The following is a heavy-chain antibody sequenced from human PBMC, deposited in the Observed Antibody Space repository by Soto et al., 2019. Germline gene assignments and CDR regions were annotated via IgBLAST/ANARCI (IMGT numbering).Heavy chain of an antibody. CDR1: GGTFSSYA. Sequence: SVKVSCKASGGTFSSYAISWVRQAPGQGLEWMGGIIPIFGTANYAQKFQGRVTITADKSTSTAYMELSSLRSEDTAVYYCARDESLYSSGFNWFDTWGQGTLVTVSS. D-gene: IGHD6-19*01. J-gene: IGHJ5*02. V-gene: IGHV1-69*06. CDR2: IIPIFGTA. CDR3: ARDESLYSSGFNWFDT.